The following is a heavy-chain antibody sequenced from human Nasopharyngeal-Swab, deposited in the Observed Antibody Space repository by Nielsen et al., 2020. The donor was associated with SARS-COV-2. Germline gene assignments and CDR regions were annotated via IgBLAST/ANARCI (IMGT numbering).Heavy chain of an antibody. J-gene: IGHJ3*02. Sequence: GGSLRLSCAVSGFTFSSYGMHWVRQAPGKGLEWVAFIRYDGSNKYYADSVKGRFTISRDNSKNTLYLQMNSLRAEDTAVYYCAKDGAYDTMIVVVIKGPAFDIWGQGTMVTVSS. CDR3: AKDGAYDTMIVVVIKGPAFDI. CDR2: IRYDGSNK. V-gene: IGHV3-30*02. CDR1: GFTFSSYG. D-gene: IGHD3-22*01.